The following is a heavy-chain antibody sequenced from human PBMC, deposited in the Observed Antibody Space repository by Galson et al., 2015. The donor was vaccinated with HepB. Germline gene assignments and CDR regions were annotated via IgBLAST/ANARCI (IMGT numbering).Heavy chain of an antibody. D-gene: IGHD3-10*01. V-gene: IGHV3-21*01. J-gene: IGHJ3*02. Sequence: SLRLSCAASGFTFSSYSMNWVRQAPGKGLEWVSSISSSSSYIYYADSVKGRFTISRDNAKNSLYLRMNSLRAEDTAVYYCARGIRFGEVDAFDIWGQGTMVTVSS. CDR3: ARGIRFGEVDAFDI. CDR2: ISSSSSYI. CDR1: GFTFSSYS.